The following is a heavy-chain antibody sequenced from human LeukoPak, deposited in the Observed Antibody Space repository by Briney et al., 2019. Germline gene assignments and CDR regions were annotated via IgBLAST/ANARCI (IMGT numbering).Heavy chain of an antibody. Sequence: GGSLRLSCAASGFTFNRNAISWVRRAPGKGLEWVSTIGGSGDKTFYADSVKGRFTISRDNSKNMVHLQMNSLTGEDTALYYCVRRGDASSGWGDHDFWGQGALVTVSS. J-gene: IGHJ4*02. CDR1: GFTFNRNA. CDR3: VRRGDASSGWGDHDF. D-gene: IGHD6-19*01. CDR2: IGGSGDKT. V-gene: IGHV3-23*01.